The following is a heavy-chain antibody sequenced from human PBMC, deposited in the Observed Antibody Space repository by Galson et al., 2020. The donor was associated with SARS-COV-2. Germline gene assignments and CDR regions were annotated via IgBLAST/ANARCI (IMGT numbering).Heavy chain of an antibody. D-gene: IGHD3-9*01. J-gene: IGHJ4*02. V-gene: IGHV3-15*01. CDR1: GFTFSNAW. CDR2: IKSKTDGGTT. Sequence: GESLKISCAASGFTFSNAWMSWVRQAPGKGLEWVGRIKSKTDGGTTDYAAPVQGRFTISRDDSKNTMYLQMNSLKTEDTAVYYCTTDSMRRYYDILAGYYYLDYWGQGTLVTVSS. CDR3: TTDSMRRYYDILAGYYYLDY.